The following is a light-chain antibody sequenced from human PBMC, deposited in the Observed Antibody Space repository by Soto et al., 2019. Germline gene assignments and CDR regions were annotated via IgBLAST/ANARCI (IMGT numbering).Light chain of an antibody. V-gene: IGLV2-14*01. Sequence: QSVLAQPSSVTGAPGQSITISCTGASSDVGGYDFVSWYQHHPGTPPKLIIYEVTHRPSGVSHRFSGSKSASTASLTISGLQVEDEADYFCGSYASTTTREVFGTGTKVTVL. CDR1: SSDVGGYDF. J-gene: IGLJ1*01. CDR3: GSYASTTTREV. CDR2: EVT.